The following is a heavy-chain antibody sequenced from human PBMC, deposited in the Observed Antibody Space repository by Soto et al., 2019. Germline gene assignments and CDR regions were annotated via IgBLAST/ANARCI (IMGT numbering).Heavy chain of an antibody. CDR2: ISSSSSTI. D-gene: IGHD2-15*01. J-gene: IGHJ4*02. CDR1: GFTFSSYS. CDR3: ARDWGFGRVDY. Sequence: EVQLVESGGGLVQPGGSLRLSCAASGFTFSSYSMNWVRQAPGKGLEWVSYISSSSSTIYYADSVKGRFTISRDNAENSLYLKMNSLRAEDTAGYYCARDWGFGRVDYWGQGTLVTVSS. V-gene: IGHV3-48*01.